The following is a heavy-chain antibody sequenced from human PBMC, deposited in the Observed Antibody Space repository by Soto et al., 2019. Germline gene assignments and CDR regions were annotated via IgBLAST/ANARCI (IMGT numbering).Heavy chain of an antibody. Sequence: SQKISCKGSGYSFTSYWISWARQMPGKALEGMGRLDPRDSYSNYSPSFQCHVTISADKSISTAYLQCSSLKASDTAMHYCARCPYDDILTGAYYYGMDVWRQGTTVTVS. V-gene: IGHV5-10-1*01. CDR2: LDPRDSYS. D-gene: IGHD3-9*01. J-gene: IGHJ6*02. CDR1: GYSFTSYW. CDR3: ARCPYDDILTGAYYYGMDV.